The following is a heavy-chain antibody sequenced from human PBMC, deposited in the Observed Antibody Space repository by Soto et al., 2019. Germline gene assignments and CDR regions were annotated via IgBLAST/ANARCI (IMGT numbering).Heavy chain of an antibody. J-gene: IGHJ4*02. D-gene: IGHD2-21*01. V-gene: IGHV3-23*01. CDR2: ISGSGGST. CDR1: GFTFSSYA. CDR3: AKDKESGGDCPSFDY. Sequence: EVQLLESGGGLVQPGGSLRLSCAASGFTFSSYAMSWVRQAPGKGLEWVSAISGSGGSTYYADSVKGRFTISRDNSKKTLYMQMNSLRAEDTAVYYCAKDKESGGDCPSFDYWGQGTLVTVSS.